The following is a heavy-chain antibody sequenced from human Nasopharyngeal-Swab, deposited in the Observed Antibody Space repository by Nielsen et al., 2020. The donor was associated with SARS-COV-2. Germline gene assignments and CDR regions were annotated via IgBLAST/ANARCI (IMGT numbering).Heavy chain of an antibody. CDR3: ARGGDPREVVAATDCFDP. CDR2: INPGGGSA. Sequence: ASVKVSCKASGYTFTRYYIHWVRQAPGQGLECMGIINPGGGSARYSQNFQGRVTMTRDTSTSTVYMELSSLRSEDTAVYYCARGGDPREVVAATDCFDPWGQGTLVTASS. J-gene: IGHJ5*02. CDR1: GYTFTRYY. D-gene: IGHD2-15*01. V-gene: IGHV1-46*01.